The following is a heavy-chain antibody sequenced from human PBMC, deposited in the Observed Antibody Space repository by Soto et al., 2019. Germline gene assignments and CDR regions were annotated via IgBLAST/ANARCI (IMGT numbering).Heavy chain of an antibody. D-gene: IGHD2-15*01. V-gene: IGHV3-23*01. CDR3: AKDRLRGAHIVVVVAYYMDV. CDR2: ISGSGGST. Sequence: PGGSLRLSCAASGFTFSSYAMSWVRQAPGKGLEWVSAISGSGGSTYYADSVKGRFTISRDNSKNTLYLQMNSLRAEDTAVYYCAKDRLRGAHIVVVVAYYMDVWGKGTTVTVSS. CDR1: GFTFSSYA. J-gene: IGHJ6*03.